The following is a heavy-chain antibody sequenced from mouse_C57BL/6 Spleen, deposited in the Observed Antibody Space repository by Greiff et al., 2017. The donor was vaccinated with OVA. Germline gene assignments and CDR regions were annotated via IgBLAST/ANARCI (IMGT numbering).Heavy chain of an antibody. CDR2: INPGSGGT. D-gene: IGHD1-1*02. J-gene: IGHJ1*03. CDR1: GYAFNNYL. V-gene: IGHV1-54*01. CDR3: ARYGVLYWYFDV. Sequence: QVQLQQSGAELVRPGTSVKVSCKASGYAFNNYLIEWVKQRPGQGLEWIGVINPGSGGTNYNEKFKGKATLTADKSSSTAYMQLSSLTSEDSAVYVCARYGVLYWYFDVWGTGTTVTVSS.